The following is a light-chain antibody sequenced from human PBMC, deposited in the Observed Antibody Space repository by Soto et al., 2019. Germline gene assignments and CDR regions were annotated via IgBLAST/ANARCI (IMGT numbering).Light chain of an antibody. CDR1: QSIDNN. Sequence: EIVMTQSPATLSVSPGERATLSCRASQSIDNNLAWYQQKPGQAPRLVIYGASTRATGIQARFSGSGSGTEFTLTIRGLQSEDFAVYYCKQYYNWPRTFGQGTRLEIK. V-gene: IGKV3-15*01. CDR2: GAS. CDR3: KQYYNWPRT. J-gene: IGKJ5*01.